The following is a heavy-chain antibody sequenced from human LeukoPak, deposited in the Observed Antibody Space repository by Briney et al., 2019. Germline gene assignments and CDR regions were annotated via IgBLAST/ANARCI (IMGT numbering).Heavy chain of an antibody. CDR1: GFTFSDYY. Sequence: GGSLRLSCAASGFTFSDYYMSWIRQAPGKRLEWVSYISRSGSIIYYADSVKGRFTISGDNAKNSLYLQMNSLRAEDTAVYYCARGFELPDTPDHDYWGQGTLVTVSS. D-gene: IGHD1-26*01. CDR2: ISRSGSII. J-gene: IGHJ4*02. V-gene: IGHV3-11*01. CDR3: ARGFELPDTPDHDY.